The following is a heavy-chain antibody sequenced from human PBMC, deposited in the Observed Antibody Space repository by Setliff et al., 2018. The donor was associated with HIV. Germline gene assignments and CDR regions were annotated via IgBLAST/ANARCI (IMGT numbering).Heavy chain of an antibody. CDR1: GDSISSGNYY. D-gene: IGHD3-22*01. V-gene: IGHV4-61*02. CDR2: ITNTGAT. J-gene: IGHJ3*02. CDR3: ARQGAGYYYDSSEYYTGNGFDM. Sequence: KTSETLSLTCTVSGDSISSGNYYWTWIRQPAGKALEWIGRITNTGATEYNPSLKSRVTVSVDTSQNQFSLQLTSVTAADTAVYYCARQGAGYYYDSSEYYTGNGFDMWGQGTMVTVSS.